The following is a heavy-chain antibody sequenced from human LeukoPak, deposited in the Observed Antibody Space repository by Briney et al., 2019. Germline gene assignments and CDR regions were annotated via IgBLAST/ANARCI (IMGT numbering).Heavy chain of an antibody. D-gene: IGHD3-22*01. CDR2: IYYSGST. Sequence: SETLSLTCTVSGGSISSSTYYWGCIRQPPGKGLEWIGNIYYSGSTYYNPSLKSRVTISVDTSKNQFSLKLSSVTAADTAVYYCAAEYYFDSSGYYYFDYWGQGTLVTVSS. CDR1: GGSISSSTYY. J-gene: IGHJ4*02. V-gene: IGHV4-39*07. CDR3: AAEYYFDSSGYYYFDY.